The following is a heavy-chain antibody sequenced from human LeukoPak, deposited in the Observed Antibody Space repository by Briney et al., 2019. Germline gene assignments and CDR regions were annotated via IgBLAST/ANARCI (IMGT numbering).Heavy chain of an antibody. CDR3: ARGGMATIERPFDY. D-gene: IGHD5-24*01. Sequence: ASVKVSCKASGYTFISYGISWVRQAPGQGLEWMGWISAYNGNTNYAQKLQGRVTMTTDTYTSTTYMELRSLRSDDTAVYYCARGGMATIERPFDYWGQGTLVTVSS. V-gene: IGHV1-18*01. CDR1: GYTFISYG. CDR2: ISAYNGNT. J-gene: IGHJ4*02.